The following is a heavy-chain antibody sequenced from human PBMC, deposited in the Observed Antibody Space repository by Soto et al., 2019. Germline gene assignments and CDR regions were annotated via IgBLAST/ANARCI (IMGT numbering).Heavy chain of an antibody. CDR2: IYYSGST. CDR3: ARGTEYYDFWSGYYPYYFDY. CDR1: GGSISSYY. V-gene: IGHV4-59*01. J-gene: IGHJ4*02. D-gene: IGHD3-3*01. Sequence: SETLSLTCTVSGGSISSYYWSCIRHPPGKGLEWIGYIYYSGSTNYNPSLKSRVTISVDTSKNQFSLKLSSVTAADTAVYYCARGTEYYDFWSGYYPYYFDYWGQGTLVTVSS.